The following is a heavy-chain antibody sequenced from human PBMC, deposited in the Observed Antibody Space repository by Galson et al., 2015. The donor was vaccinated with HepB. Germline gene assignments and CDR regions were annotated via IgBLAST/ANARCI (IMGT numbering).Heavy chain of an antibody. J-gene: IGHJ5*02. CDR2: IIPILGIA. D-gene: IGHD3-22*01. CDR1: GGTFSSYA. V-gene: IGHV1-69*04. Sequence: SVKVSCKASGGTFSSYAISWVRQAPGQGLEWMGRIIPILGIANYAQKFQGRVTITADKSTSTAYMELSSLRSEDTAVYYCAREGSSGYSNRLDPWGQGTLVTVSS. CDR3: AREGSSGYSNRLDP.